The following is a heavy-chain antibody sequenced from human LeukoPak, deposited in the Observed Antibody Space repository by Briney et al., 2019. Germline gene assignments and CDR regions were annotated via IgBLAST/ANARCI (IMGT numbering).Heavy chain of an antibody. Sequence: SQTLSLTCIVSGGSISRGSYYWNWIRQPAGKGLEWMGRVYNSGSTNYNPSLKSRVTISTDMSKNQFSLKLSSVTAADMAVYYCARQTFGALYFDSWGQGTLVTVSS. CDR3: ARQTFGALYFDS. V-gene: IGHV4-61*02. CDR2: VYNSGST. J-gene: IGHJ4*02. D-gene: IGHD3-10*01. CDR1: GGSISRGSYY.